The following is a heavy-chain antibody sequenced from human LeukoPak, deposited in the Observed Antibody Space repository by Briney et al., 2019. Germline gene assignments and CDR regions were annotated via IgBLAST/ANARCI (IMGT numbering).Heavy chain of an antibody. Sequence: GGSLRLSCAASGFTFSSYSMNWVRQAPGKGLEWVSYISSSSSTIYYTDSVKGRFPISRDNAKNSLYLQMNSLRAEDTAVYYCATDCSGGSCYPIFDYWGQGTLVTVSS. D-gene: IGHD2-15*01. V-gene: IGHV3-48*01. CDR2: ISSSSSTI. CDR1: GFTFSSYS. J-gene: IGHJ4*02. CDR3: ATDCSGGSCYPIFDY.